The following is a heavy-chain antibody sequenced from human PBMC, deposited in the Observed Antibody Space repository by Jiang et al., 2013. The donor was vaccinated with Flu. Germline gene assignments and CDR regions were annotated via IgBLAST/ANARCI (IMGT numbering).Heavy chain of an antibody. Sequence: SGAEVKKPGASVKVSCKVSGYTLTELSMHWVRQAPGKGLEWMGGFDPYDAGTFYAQKFQGRVTMTEDTSTDTAYMELSSLRSEDTAVYYCATWGSRMGSYYYYGLDVWGQGTTVIVSS. CDR3: ATWGSRMGSYYYYGLDV. D-gene: IGHD1-26*01. CDR1: GYTLTELS. V-gene: IGHV1-24*01. J-gene: IGHJ6*02. CDR2: FDPYDAGT.